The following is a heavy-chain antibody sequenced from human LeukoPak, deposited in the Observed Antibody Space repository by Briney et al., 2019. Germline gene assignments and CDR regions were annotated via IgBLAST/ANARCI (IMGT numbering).Heavy chain of an antibody. D-gene: IGHD3-3*01. CDR1: GYSFTDYY. CDR2: INPTTGEI. Sequence: GASVKVSCKASGYSFTDYYIHWLRQAPGQGLEWVSWINPTTGEIKSSQKFQGRATMTWDTSIGTAFMELRRLTSDDTAVYYCAREDYDFWSGHQYSFDSWGQGTLGTVSS. J-gene: IGHJ4*02. V-gene: IGHV1-2*02. CDR3: AREDYDFWSGHQYSFDS.